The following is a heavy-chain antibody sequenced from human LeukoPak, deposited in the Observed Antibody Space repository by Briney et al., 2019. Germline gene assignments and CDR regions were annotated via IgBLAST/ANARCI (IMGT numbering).Heavy chain of an antibody. CDR1: EFTFSTYA. V-gene: IGHV3-23*01. J-gene: IGHJ4*02. CDR3: AKKYCSSISCIEDY. CDR2: ISGSGGGT. D-gene: IGHD2-2*01. Sequence: GGSLRLSCAASEFTFSTYAMSWVRQAPGKGLEWVSAISGSGGGTNYADSVKGRFTISRDNSKNTLYLQMNSLRAEDTAVYYCAKKYCSSISCIEDYWGQGTLVTVSS.